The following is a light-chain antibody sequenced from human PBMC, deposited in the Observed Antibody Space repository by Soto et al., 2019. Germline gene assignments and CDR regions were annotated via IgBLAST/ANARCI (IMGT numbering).Light chain of an antibody. CDR1: PSISSNY. CDR2: GAF. V-gene: IGKV3D-20*02. J-gene: IGKJ1*01. Sequence: EIVLTQSPGTLSLSPEERATLSCRASPSISSNYLAWYQQRPGQAPRLLIYGAFMRAAGISVRFRGSGSGTDFTLTISRLEPEDFAVYFCQQRSNWPRTFGRGTKVDIK. CDR3: QQRSNWPRT.